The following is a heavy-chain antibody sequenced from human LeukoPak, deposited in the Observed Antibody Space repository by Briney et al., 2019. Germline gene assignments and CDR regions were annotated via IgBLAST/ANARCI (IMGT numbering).Heavy chain of an antibody. CDR1: GGSFSSSSYY. D-gene: IGHD3-10*01. J-gene: IGHJ4*02. CDR2: IYYSGST. V-gene: IGHV4-39*07. Sequence: SETLSLTCTVSGGSFSSSSYYWGWIRQPPGKGLEWIGSIYYSGSTYYNPSLKSRVTISVDTSKNQFSLKLSSVTAADTAVYYCARVAIWFGEQSDYWGQGTLGTVSS. CDR3: ARVAIWFGEQSDY.